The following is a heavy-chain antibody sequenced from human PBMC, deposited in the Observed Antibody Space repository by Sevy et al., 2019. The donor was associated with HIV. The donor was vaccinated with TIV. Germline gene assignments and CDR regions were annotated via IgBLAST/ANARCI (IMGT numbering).Heavy chain of an antibody. D-gene: IGHD5-18*01. CDR1: GFTFSSYS. Sequence: GGSLRLSCAASGFTFSSYSMNWVRQAPGKGLEWVSSISSSSSYIYYADSVKGRFTISRDNTTNSLYLQMNSLRAEDTAVYYCARDPPTYSYGTFDYWGQGTLVTVSS. CDR2: ISSSSSYI. J-gene: IGHJ4*02. CDR3: ARDPPTYSYGTFDY. V-gene: IGHV3-21*01.